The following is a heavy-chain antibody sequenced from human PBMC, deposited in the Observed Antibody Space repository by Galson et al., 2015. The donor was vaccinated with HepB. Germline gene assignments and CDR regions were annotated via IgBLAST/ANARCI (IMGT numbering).Heavy chain of an antibody. J-gene: IGHJ4*02. CDR3: ARGTMAARPVGLNY. Sequence: SLRLSCAASGFTVSSTHMSWVRQAPGKGLEWLSVIYSGGDTYYADSVKGRFTISRDNYKNTLYLQMNSLRAADTAVYHCARGTMAARPVGLNYWGQGTLVTVSS. CDR2: IYSGGDT. D-gene: IGHD6-6*01. CDR1: GFTVSSTH. V-gene: IGHV3-53*01.